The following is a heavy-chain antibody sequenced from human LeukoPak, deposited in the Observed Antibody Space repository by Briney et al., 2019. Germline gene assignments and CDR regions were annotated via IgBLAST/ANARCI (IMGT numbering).Heavy chain of an antibody. CDR3: ARERTSGWDAFDF. CDR1: GLTVSSNY. V-gene: IGHV3-66*01. J-gene: IGHJ4*02. CDR2: IYSGGTT. Sequence: SGGSLRLSCAASGLTVSSNYMTWVRQAQGKGLEWVSIIYSGGTTHYADSVKGRFTISRDNSKNTLYLQMNSLRAEDTAVYYCARERTSGWDAFDFWGQGTLVTVSS. D-gene: IGHD6-19*01.